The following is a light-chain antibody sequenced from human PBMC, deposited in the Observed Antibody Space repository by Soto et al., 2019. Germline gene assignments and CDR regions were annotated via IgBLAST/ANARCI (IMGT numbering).Light chain of an antibody. V-gene: IGKV3-11*01. Sequence: EVVMTQSPATLSVSPGETATLSFRASQSVGSNLAWYQQKPGQAPRLLIYDASNRATGIPARFSGSGSGTDFTLTISSLEPEDFAVYYCQHRSIWPVSFGQGTRLEIK. CDR2: DAS. J-gene: IGKJ5*01. CDR3: QHRSIWPVS. CDR1: QSVGSN.